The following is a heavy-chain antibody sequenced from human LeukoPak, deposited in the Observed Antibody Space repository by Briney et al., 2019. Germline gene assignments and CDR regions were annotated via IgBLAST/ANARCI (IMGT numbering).Heavy chain of an antibody. Sequence: ASVKVSCKASGYTFTSYYMHWVRQAPGQGLEWMGIINPSGGSTSYAQKFQGRVTMTRDTSTSTVYMELSSLRSEDTAVYYCAREVPYYYDRSGYTDFDYWGQGTLVTVSS. CDR3: AREVPYYYDRSGYTDFDY. CDR1: GYTFTSYY. V-gene: IGHV1-46*01. J-gene: IGHJ4*02. CDR2: INPSGGST. D-gene: IGHD3-22*01.